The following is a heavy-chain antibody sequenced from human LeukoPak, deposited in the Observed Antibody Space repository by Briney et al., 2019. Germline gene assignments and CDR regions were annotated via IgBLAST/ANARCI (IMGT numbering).Heavy chain of an antibody. V-gene: IGHV1-69*06. CDR2: IIPIFGTA. Sequence: ASVKVSCKASGGTFSSYAISWVRQAPGQGLEWMGGIIPIFGTANYAQKFQGRVTITADKSTRTAYMELSSLRSEDTAVYYCARGMGRELLGYWGQGTLVTVSS. CDR3: ARGMGRELLGY. J-gene: IGHJ4*02. D-gene: IGHD1-26*01. CDR1: GGTFSSYA.